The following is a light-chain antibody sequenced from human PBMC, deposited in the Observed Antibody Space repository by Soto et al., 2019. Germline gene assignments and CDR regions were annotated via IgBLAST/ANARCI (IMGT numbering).Light chain of an antibody. CDR1: NSDVGRYNL. J-gene: IGLJ3*02. CDR2: EAN. CDR3: CSYAPGSTWV. V-gene: IGLV2-23*01. Sequence: QPALTQPASVSGSPGQSITISCTGTNSDVGRYNLVSWYQHHPGKAPKLVIYEANKRPSGISERFSVSKSGNTASLTISGLQAEDEGHYYCCSYAPGSTWVFGGGTKLTVL.